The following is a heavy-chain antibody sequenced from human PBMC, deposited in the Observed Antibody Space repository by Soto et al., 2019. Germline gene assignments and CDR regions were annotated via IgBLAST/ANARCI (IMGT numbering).Heavy chain of an antibody. Sequence: GGSLRLSCAASGFTFSSYAMSWVRPAPGKGLEWVSAISGSGGSTYYADSVKGRFTISRDNSKNALYLQMNSLRAEDTAVYYCAKGASGYYYYDMDVWGQGTTVTVSS. CDR1: GFTFSSYA. CDR3: AKGASGYYYYDMDV. CDR2: ISGSGGST. D-gene: IGHD3-10*01. J-gene: IGHJ6*02. V-gene: IGHV3-23*01.